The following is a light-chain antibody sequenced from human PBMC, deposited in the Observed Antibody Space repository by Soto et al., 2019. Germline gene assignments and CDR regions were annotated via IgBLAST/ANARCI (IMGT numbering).Light chain of an antibody. CDR1: SSDVGSYNF. CDR2: QVT. CDR3: TSYTAFSTDIL. V-gene: IGLV2-14*01. Sequence: QSALTQPAFVSGSPGQSITISCTGTSSDVGSYNFVSWYQHHAGAAPKLIIYQVTNRPSGVSDRFSGSKSGDTASLTISGLQAEDEADYYCTSYTAFSTDILFGGGTKLTVL. J-gene: IGLJ2*01.